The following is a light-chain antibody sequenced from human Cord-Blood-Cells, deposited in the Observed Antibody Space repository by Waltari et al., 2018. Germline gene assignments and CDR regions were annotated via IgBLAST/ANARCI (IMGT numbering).Light chain of an antibody. J-gene: IGKJ3*01. Sequence: AIRMTQSPSSFSASTGDRVTITCRAGPGISSYLACDQQKPEKAPKLLIYAASTVQRGVPSMFSGSGSGTDFTLTISCLQSEDFATYYCQQYYSYPLTFVPGTKVDIK. CDR2: AAS. CDR3: QQYYSYPLT. CDR1: PGISSY. V-gene: IGKV1-8*01.